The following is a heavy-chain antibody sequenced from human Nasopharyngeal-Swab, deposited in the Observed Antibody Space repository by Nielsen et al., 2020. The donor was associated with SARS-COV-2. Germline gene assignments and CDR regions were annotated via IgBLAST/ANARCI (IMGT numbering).Heavy chain of an antibody. V-gene: IGHV3-7*01. Sequence: GESLKISCAASGFTFRNYWMSWVRQAPGKGLEWVANIKQGGSEKHYVDSVKGRFTISRDDAKNSQSLQMNSLRVEDTAAYYCVRERESSYGMDVWGQGTTVTVSS. CDR3: VRERESSYGMDV. CDR1: GFTFRNYW. D-gene: IGHD6-6*01. J-gene: IGHJ6*02. CDR2: IKQGGSEK.